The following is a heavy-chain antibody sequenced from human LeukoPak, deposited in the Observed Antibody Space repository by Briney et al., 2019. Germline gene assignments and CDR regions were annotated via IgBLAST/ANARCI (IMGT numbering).Heavy chain of an antibody. Sequence: SETLSLTCTVSGGSISSSSYYWGWIRQPPGKGLEWIGSIYYSGSTNYNPSLKSRVTISVDTSKNQFSLKLSSVTAADTAVYYCARVERIAAAGYYFDYWGQGTLVTVSS. CDR1: GGSISSSSYY. CDR3: ARVERIAAAGYYFDY. CDR2: IYYSGST. D-gene: IGHD6-13*01. V-gene: IGHV4-39*07. J-gene: IGHJ4*02.